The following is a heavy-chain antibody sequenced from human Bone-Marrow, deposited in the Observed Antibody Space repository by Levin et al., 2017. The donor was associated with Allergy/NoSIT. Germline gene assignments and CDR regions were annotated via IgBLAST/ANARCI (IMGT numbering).Heavy chain of an antibody. D-gene: IGHD5-18*01. CDR2: IYWDDDK. V-gene: IGHV2-5*02. J-gene: IGHJ4*02. Sequence: ASGPTLVKPTQTLTLTCTFSGFSLTTNEEGVAWVRQPPGKALEWLALIYWDDDKRYSPSLKSRLTIAKDTSKNHVVLTMTDMDPVDTATYYCGRRRRYSAIDYWGPGTLVTVSS. CDR3: GRRRRYSAIDY. CDR1: GFSLTTNEEG.